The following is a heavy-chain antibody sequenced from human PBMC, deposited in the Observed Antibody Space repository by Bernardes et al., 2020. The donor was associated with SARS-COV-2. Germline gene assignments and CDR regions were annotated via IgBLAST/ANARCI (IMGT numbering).Heavy chain of an antibody. Sequence: ASVKVSCKASGYPFTGYYIHWVRQAPGQGLERMGWINPNSGGTNYAQNFQGRVTMTRDTSISTAYLELSGLRFDDTAVYYCALPPTNYDRYAMDLWGQGTTVTVSS. J-gene: IGHJ6*02. D-gene: IGHD3-22*01. V-gene: IGHV1-2*02. CDR2: INPNSGGT. CDR1: GYPFTGYY. CDR3: ALPPTNYDRYAMDL.